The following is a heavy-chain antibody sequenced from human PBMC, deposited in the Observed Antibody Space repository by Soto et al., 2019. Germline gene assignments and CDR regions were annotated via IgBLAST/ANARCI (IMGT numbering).Heavy chain of an antibody. CDR1: GGSISSRGYF. V-gene: IGHV4-39*01. D-gene: IGHD1-1*01. CDR3: ARWSLDGYRSPTGFDP. J-gene: IGHJ5*02. Sequence: SGTRSLTCPVSGGSISSRGYFWGWIRQAPGKGLEWIGSIHYSGSTYYNPSLKSRVTISVDTSKNQFSLQLNSVTPEDTAVYYCARWSLDGYRSPTGFDPWGQGTLVTVSS. CDR2: IHYSGST.